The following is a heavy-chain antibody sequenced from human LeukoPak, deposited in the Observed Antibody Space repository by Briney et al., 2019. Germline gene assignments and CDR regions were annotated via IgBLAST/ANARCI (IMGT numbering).Heavy chain of an antibody. V-gene: IGHV4-59*01. D-gene: IGHD6-13*01. CDR2: LYYSGST. J-gene: IGHJ4*02. Sequence: SETLSLTCTVSGGSISSYYWTWIRQPPGKGLEWIGSLYYSGSTNYNPSLKSRVTISVDTSKNQFSLKLSSVTAADTAVYYCARGYSSSWYYFDYWGQGTLVTVSS. CDR1: GGSISSYY. CDR3: ARGYSSSWYYFDY.